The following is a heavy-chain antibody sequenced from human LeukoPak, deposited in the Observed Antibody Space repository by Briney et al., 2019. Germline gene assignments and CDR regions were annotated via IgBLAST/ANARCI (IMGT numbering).Heavy chain of an antibody. V-gene: IGHV4-31*03. J-gene: IGHJ4*02. D-gene: IGHD3-10*01. CDR1: GGSISSGGYY. CDR3: ARDNTMVRGVPLY. Sequence: PSETLSLTCTVSGGSISSGGYYWSWIRQHPGKGLEWIGYIYYSGSTYYNPSLKSRVTISVDTSKNQFSLKLSSVTAADTAVYYCARDNTMVRGVPLYWGQGTLVTVSS. CDR2: IYYSGST.